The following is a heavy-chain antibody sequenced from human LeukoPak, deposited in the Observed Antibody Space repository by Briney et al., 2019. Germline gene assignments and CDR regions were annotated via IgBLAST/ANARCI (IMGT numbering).Heavy chain of an antibody. J-gene: IGHJ4*02. Sequence: SETLSLTCAVYGGSFSGYYGSWIRQPPGKGLEWIGEINHSGSTNYNPSLKSRITISVDTSKNQFSLKLSSVTAADTAVYYCARGLSAIVYWGQGTLVTVSS. CDR1: GGSFSGYY. CDR3: ARGLSAIVY. CDR2: INHSGST. V-gene: IGHV4-34*01. D-gene: IGHD2-15*01.